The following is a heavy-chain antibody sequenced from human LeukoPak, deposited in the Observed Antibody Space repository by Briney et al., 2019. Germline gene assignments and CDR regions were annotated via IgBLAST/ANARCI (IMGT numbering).Heavy chain of an antibody. J-gene: IGHJ6*03. V-gene: IGHV3-30*02. CDR3: AIYSIAEYYYYYMDV. CDR1: GFTFSSYG. Sequence: GGSLRLSCAASGFTFSSYGMHWVRQAPGKGLEWVAFIRYDGSNKYYAASVKGRFTISRDNSKNTLYLQMNSLRAEDTAVYYCAIYSIAEYYYYYMDVWGKGTTVTVSS. CDR2: IRYDGSNK. D-gene: IGHD4-11*01.